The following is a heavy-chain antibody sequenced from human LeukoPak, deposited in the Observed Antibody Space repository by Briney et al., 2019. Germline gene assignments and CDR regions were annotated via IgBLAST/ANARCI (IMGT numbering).Heavy chain of an antibody. J-gene: IGHJ5*02. CDR2: VYTSGNT. CDR1: GGSISGYS. CDR3: ARDNPAGP. D-gene: IGHD1-14*01. Sequence: PSETQSLTCTVSGGSISGYSWSWIRQSAGKGLEWVGRVYTSGNTNYNPSFKSRVTMSTDTSKKQFSLKLSSVTAADTAVYYCARDNPAGPWGQGTLVTVSS. V-gene: IGHV4-4*07.